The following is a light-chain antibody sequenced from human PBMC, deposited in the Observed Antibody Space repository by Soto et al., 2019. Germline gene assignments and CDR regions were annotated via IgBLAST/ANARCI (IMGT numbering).Light chain of an antibody. J-gene: IGLJ2*01. Sequence: SYELTQPPSVSVSPGQTASITCSGDKLGEKYVSWYQQSPRQSPVLIIYEDRRRPSGIPERFSGSNSGNTATLTIGGTQAMDEADYYCQSWDSTTAIFGGGTKLTVL. CDR3: QSWDSTTAI. CDR1: KLGEKY. V-gene: IGLV3-1*01. CDR2: EDR.